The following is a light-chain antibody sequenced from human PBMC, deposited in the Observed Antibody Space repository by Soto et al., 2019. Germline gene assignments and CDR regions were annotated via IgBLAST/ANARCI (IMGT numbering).Light chain of an antibody. V-gene: IGLV2-23*01. J-gene: IGLJ2*01. CDR1: SSDVGTYNL. CDR3: CPYAPSRTLL. CDR2: EGN. Sequence: SVLTQPASVSGSPGESITISCTGTSSDVGTYNLVTWYQQHPGRVPKLILYEGNKRPSGVSSRFSASKSGNTASLTISGLQAEDEADYFCCPYAPSRTLLFGGGTKVTVL.